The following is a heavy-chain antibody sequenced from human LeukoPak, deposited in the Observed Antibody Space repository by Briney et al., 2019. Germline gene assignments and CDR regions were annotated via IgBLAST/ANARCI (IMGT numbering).Heavy chain of an antibody. J-gene: IGHJ4*02. Sequence: SETLSLTCTVSGGSISSYYWSWIRQPPGKGLEWIGYIYYSGSTNYNPSLKSRVTISVDTSKNQFSLKPSSVTAADTAVYYCASYPGFDYWGQGTLVTVSS. V-gene: IGHV4-59*01. CDR3: ASYPGFDY. CDR1: GGSISSYY. CDR2: IYYSGST.